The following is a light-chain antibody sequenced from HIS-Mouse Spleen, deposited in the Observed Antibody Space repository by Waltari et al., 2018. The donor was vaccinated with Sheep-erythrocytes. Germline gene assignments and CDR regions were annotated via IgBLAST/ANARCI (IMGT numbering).Light chain of an antibody. V-gene: IGLV2-11*01. Sequence: QSALTQPRSVSGAPGQSVTISCTGTSSDLGGYNSVSWYQQPPGKAPKLMIYDVSKRPSGVPDRFSGSKSGNTASLTISGLQAEDEADYYCCSYAGSYNHVFATGTKVTVL. CDR2: DVS. J-gene: IGLJ1*01. CDR3: CSYAGSYNHV. CDR1: SSDLGGYNS.